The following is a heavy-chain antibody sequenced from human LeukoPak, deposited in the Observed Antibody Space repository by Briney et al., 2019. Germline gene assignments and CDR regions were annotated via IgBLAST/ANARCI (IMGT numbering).Heavy chain of an antibody. D-gene: IGHD2-2*01. Sequence: ASVKLSCKVSGYTLTELSMHWVRQAPGKGLEWMGGFDPEDGETIYAQKFQGRVTMTEDTSTDTAYMELSSLRSEDTAVYYCATEVLRYCSSTSCPWFDPWGQGTLVTVSS. J-gene: IGHJ5*02. CDR3: ATEVLRYCSSTSCPWFDP. V-gene: IGHV1-24*01. CDR2: FDPEDGET. CDR1: GYTLTELS.